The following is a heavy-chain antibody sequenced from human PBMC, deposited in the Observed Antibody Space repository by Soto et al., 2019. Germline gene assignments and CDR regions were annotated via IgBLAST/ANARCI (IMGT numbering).Heavy chain of an antibody. CDR3: ARPPDSAYNRHFDY. Sequence: QVQMVESGGGLVKPGGPLRLYCAASGFIFSHYYMGWIRQAPGKGLERVSYINPTSGHINYADSGKGRFTISRDNDRNSLYLQMNSLSADEPAMYSCARPPDSAYNRHFDYWGQGTLVTVSS. CDR1: GFIFSHYY. J-gene: IGHJ4*02. V-gene: IGHV3-11*06. CDR2: INPTSGHI. D-gene: IGHD1-1*01.